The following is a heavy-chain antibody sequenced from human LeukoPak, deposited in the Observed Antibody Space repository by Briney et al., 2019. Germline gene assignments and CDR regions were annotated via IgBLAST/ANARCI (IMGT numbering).Heavy chain of an antibody. Sequence: GGSLRLSCAASGFTFSSYSMNWVRQAPGKGLEWVSSISSSSYIYYADSVKGRFTISRDNAKNSLYLQMNSLRAEDTAVYYCARIKSYCGGDCYAPLDYWGQGTLVTVSS. D-gene: IGHD2-21*02. V-gene: IGHV3-21*01. CDR3: ARIKSYCGGDCYAPLDY. CDR2: ISSSSYI. J-gene: IGHJ4*02. CDR1: GFTFSSYS.